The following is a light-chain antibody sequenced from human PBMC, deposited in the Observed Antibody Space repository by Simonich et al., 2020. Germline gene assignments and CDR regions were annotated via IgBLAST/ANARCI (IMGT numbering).Light chain of an antibody. V-gene: IGLV6-57*03. Sequence: NFMLTQPHSVSESPGKTVTISCTRSSGSIASNSVPWYQQRPGSAPTTVIYEDNQSPSGVPDRFSGSIDSSSNSASLTISGLKTEDEADYYCQSYDSSNWVFGGGTKLTVL. J-gene: IGLJ3*02. CDR1: SGSIASNS. CDR3: QSYDSSNWV. CDR2: EDN.